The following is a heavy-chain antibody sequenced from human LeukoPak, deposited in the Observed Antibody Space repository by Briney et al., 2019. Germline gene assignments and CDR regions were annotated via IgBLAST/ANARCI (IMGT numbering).Heavy chain of an antibody. J-gene: IGHJ4*02. V-gene: IGHV1-2*02. Sequence: GASVKVSCKASGDTFTTYYIHWVRQAPGQGLAWMGCINPNSGGTNYAPNFQGRVTMTRDTSISTAYMELSGLRSDDTAIYYCARDGSLDYWGQGILVTVSS. CDR3: ARDGSLDY. CDR2: INPNSGGT. CDR1: GDTFTTYY.